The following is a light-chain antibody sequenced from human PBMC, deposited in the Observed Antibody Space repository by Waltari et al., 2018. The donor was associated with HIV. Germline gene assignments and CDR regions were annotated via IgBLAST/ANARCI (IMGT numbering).Light chain of an antibody. CDR1: KNIYNW. Sequence: DIQMTQSPSSVSASVGDRVTTTCRASKNIYNWLTWYQQKPGKAPKLLIYATSNLQSEVPSRFSGSGSGTVFTLTIVRLQTEDFASYFCQQANSFPWTFGQGTKVEI. CDR2: ATS. V-gene: IGKV1-12*01. CDR3: QQANSFPWT. J-gene: IGKJ1*01.